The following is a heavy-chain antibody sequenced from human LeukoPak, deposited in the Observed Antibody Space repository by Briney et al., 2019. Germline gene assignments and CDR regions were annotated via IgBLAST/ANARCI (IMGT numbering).Heavy chain of an antibody. CDR2: ILPVFDTA. V-gene: IGHV1-69*15. J-gene: IGHJ6*03. CDR1: VGSLNSYS. Sequence: SVTVSCTASVGSLNSYSISWVRQAPGQGLEWMGRILPVFDTAKYAQKFQGRVTITADVPSDTAYLELSSLTSEDTAMYFCAKQGGARQDYYMDVWGNGTTVTVSS. CDR3: AKQGGARQDYYMDV. D-gene: IGHD1/OR15-1a*01.